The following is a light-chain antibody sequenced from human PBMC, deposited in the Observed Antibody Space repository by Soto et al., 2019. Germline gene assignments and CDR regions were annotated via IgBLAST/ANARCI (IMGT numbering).Light chain of an antibody. CDR3: QQYNDRPFT. Sequence: EIVMTQSPATLSVSPGERATLSCRASQSVSSNLAWVQQKPGQAPRLLIYGASTRATGIPARFSGSGSGTEFTLTISTLQSEDLAVYYCQQYNDRPFTFGPGTKVDIK. CDR2: GAS. CDR1: QSVSSN. V-gene: IGKV3-15*01. J-gene: IGKJ3*01.